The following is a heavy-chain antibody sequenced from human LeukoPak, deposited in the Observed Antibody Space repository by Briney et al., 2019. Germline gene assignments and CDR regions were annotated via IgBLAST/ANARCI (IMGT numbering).Heavy chain of an antibody. CDR2: INRDGSIT. V-gene: IGHV3-74*01. J-gene: IGHJ4*02. CDR3: ARVRATFSPHFDN. Sequence: QPGGSLTLSCAASGFTFSSYWMHWLRQAPEKGLMWVSRINRDGSITNYADSVKGRFTISRDNDKNTLYLQMNSLRAEYTAVYYCARVRATFSPHFDNWGQGALVTVSS. CDR1: GFTFSSYW. D-gene: IGHD5-12*01.